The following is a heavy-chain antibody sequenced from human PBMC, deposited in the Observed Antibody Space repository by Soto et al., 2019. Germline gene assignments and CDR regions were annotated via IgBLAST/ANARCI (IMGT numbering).Heavy chain of an antibody. V-gene: IGHV3-23*01. CDR3: AKDLPPYYDFWSGYYPGLGFDI. J-gene: IGHJ3*02. Sequence: EVQLLESGGGSVQPGGSLRLSCAASGFTFSKYAMIWVRQAPGKGQEWVSGIVGSGGSTYYADSVKGRFTISRDNSKNTLYLQMNSLRAEDTAVYYCAKDLPPYYDFWSGYYPGLGFDIWGQGTMVTVSS. CDR1: GFTFSKYA. D-gene: IGHD3-3*01. CDR2: IVGSGGST.